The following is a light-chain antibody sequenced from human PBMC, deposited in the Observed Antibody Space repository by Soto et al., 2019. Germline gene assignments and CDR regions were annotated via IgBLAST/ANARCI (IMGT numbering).Light chain of an antibody. V-gene: IGKV3-15*01. CDR3: QQYNNWPLT. CDR2: GAS. J-gene: IGKJ4*01. CDR1: QSVGSN. Sequence: EIVMTQSPATLSVSPGGRATLSCRASQSVGSNLAWYQQKPGQAPRLLIYGASTRATGIPARFSGSGSATEFTLTISSLQSEDSAVYYCQQYNNWPLTFGGGTKVDIK.